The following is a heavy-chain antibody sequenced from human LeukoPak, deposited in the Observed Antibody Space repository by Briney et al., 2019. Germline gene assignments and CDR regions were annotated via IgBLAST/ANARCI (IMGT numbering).Heavy chain of an antibody. D-gene: IGHD2/OR15-2a*01. CDR3: AKANRNYYGMDV. CDR2: ITGSGGST. Sequence: PGGSLSLSCAASGFTFSSYGMMWVRQAPGKGLEWVSAITGSGGSTYYADSVKGRWTIARDNSKTTVYLQMHSLRAEDTALYYCAKANRNYYGMDVWGQGTTVTVSS. V-gene: IGHV3-23*01. CDR1: GFTFSSYG. J-gene: IGHJ6*02.